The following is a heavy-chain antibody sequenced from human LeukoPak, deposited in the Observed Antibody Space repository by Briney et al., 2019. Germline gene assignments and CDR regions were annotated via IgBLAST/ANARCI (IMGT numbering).Heavy chain of an antibody. CDR1: GFTFSTYA. Sequence: PGGSLRLYCAASGFTFSTYAMSWVRQAPGKGLEWVSGIGNSGDSTYYADSVKGRFTISRDNSRNTLYLQMNSLRADDTAVYYCARRNIGSSKWAFDIWGQGTMVTVSS. V-gene: IGHV3-23*01. J-gene: IGHJ3*02. CDR3: ARRNIGSSKWAFDI. CDR2: IGNSGDST. D-gene: IGHD6-6*01.